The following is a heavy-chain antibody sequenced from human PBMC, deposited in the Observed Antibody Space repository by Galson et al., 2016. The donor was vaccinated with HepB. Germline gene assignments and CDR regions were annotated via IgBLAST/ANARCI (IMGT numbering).Heavy chain of an antibody. CDR3: ARGRLTLVRGFNRYYYDL. J-gene: IGHJ4*02. D-gene: IGHD3-10*01. CDR1: GFTFSSYW. CDR2: INSDGITT. Sequence: SLRLSCAASGFTFSSYWMHWVRQAPGKGLVWVSRINSDGITTMYADSVKGRFTISRDNAKNMLYLQMNSLRAEDTAVYYCARGRLTLVRGFNRYYYDLWGQGTLVTVSS. V-gene: IGHV3-74*03.